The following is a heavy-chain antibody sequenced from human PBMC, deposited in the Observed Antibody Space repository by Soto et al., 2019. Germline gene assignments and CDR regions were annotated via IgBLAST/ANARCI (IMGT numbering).Heavy chain of an antibody. V-gene: IGHV3-30*09. J-gene: IGHJ4*02. CDR2: ISYDGSNK. CDR3: AKRQPCTGGVTCYPLDY. CDR1: GFTFSSYA. Sequence: GGSLRLSCAASGFTFSSYAMHWVRQAPGKGLEWVAVISYDGSNKYYADSVKGRFAISRDNSKSTLYLQMNSLRAEDTAVYFCAKRQPCTGGVTCYPLDYWGQGTLVTVSS. D-gene: IGHD2-15*01.